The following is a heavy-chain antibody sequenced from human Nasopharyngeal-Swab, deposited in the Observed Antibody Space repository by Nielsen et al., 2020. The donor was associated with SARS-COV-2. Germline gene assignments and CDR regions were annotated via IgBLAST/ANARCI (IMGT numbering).Heavy chain of an antibody. D-gene: IGHD6-6*01. CDR1: GFTFSTYN. J-gene: IGHJ4*02. Sequence: GESLKISCAASGFTFSTYNMNWVRQVPGKGLEWISSISSSSTYIYYADSVKGRFTISRDNAKNSVYLQMNSLRAEDTAVYYCTAARTLWGQGTLVTVSS. CDR2: ISSSSTYI. CDR3: TAARTL. V-gene: IGHV3-21*01.